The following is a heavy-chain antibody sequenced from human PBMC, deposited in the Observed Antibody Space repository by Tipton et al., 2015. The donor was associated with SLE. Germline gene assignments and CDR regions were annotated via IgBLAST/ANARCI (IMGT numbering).Heavy chain of an antibody. Sequence: GSLRLSCAASGFTFSDYYMSWIRQAPGKGLEWVSYISSSGTTIYYTDSVKGRFTISRDNAKNSLYLQMNSLRAEDTAVYYCARPSTRHIAALGYWGQGTLVTVSS. J-gene: IGHJ4*02. CDR3: ARPSTRHIAALGY. CDR1: GFTFSDYY. V-gene: IGHV3-11*04. CDR2: ISSSGTTI. D-gene: IGHD6-6*01.